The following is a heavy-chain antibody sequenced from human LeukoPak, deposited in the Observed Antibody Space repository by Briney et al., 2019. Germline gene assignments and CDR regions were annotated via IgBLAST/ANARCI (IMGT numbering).Heavy chain of an antibody. V-gene: IGHV4-34*01. CDR1: GGSFSGYY. J-gene: IGHJ3*02. D-gene: IGHD3-9*01. Sequence: PSETLSLTCAVYGGSFSGYYWSWIRQPPGKGLEWIGEINHSGGTNYNPSLKSRVTISVDTSKNQFSLKLSSVTAADTAVYYCARVFTIFYHKRAFDIWGQGTMVTVSS. CDR2: INHSGGT. CDR3: ARVFTIFYHKRAFDI.